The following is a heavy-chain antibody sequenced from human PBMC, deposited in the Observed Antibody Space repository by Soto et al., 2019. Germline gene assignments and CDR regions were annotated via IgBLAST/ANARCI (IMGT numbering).Heavy chain of an antibody. Sequence: EVQLVESGGGLVQPGGSLRLSCAASGFIVGGNYMYWVRQAPGKGLEWVSVIDSAGSTHYADSVKGRLTISRDSSKNTVYLQMNSLRADDTAVYYCATFDRGDAYGGDLGYFQHWGQGTLVTVSS. D-gene: IGHD5-18*01. CDR3: ATFDRGDAYGGDLGYFQH. CDR2: IDSAGST. V-gene: IGHV3-53*01. J-gene: IGHJ1*01. CDR1: GFIVGGNY.